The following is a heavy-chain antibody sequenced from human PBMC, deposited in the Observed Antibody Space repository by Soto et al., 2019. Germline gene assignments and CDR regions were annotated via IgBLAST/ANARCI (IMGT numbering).Heavy chain of an antibody. V-gene: IGHV4-59*01. J-gene: IGHJ4*02. CDR3: ARVSQRYSYGNVDY. D-gene: IGHD5-18*01. Sequence: SEALSLTCTVSGGSISSYYWSWIRQPPGKGLEWIGYIYYSGSTNYNPSLKSRVTISVDTSKNQFSLKLSSVTAADTAVYYCARVSQRYSYGNVDYWGQGTLVTVSS. CDR1: GGSISSYY. CDR2: IYYSGST.